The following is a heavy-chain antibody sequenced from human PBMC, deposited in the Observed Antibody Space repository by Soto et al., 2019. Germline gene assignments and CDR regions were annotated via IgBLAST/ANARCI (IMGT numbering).Heavy chain of an antibody. Sequence: QVQLQQWGAGLLKPSETLSLTCAVYDGSFSGYYWSWLRQTPGKGLEWIGEINYSGSTKYNPSLESRVTISVDTSKNQFSLRLSPVTAADTAVYYCARTGGMDVWSQGATVTVSS. V-gene: IGHV4-34*01. CDR3: ARTGGMDV. J-gene: IGHJ6*02. CDR2: INYSGST. CDR1: DGSFSGYY.